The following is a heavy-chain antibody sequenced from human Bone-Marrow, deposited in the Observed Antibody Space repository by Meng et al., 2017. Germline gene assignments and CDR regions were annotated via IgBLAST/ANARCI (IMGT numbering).Heavy chain of an antibody. J-gene: IGHJ4*02. CDR1: GFTFSSYS. D-gene: IGHD1-26*01. CDR2: ISSSSSYI. V-gene: IGHV3-21*01. Sequence: VELVASGGGLVKPGGFLRLSCAASGFTFSSYSMNWVRQAPGKGLEWVSSISSSSSYIYYADSVKGRFTISRDNAKNSLYLQMNSLRAEDTAVYYCASSPLLSYNYWGQGTLVTVSS. CDR3: ASSPLLSYNY.